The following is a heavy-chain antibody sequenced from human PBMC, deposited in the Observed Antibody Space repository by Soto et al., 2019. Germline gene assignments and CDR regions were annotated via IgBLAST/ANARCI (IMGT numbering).Heavy chain of an antibody. Sequence: SDTLSLTCTVSGASMSSGGYYWTWIRQSPGKGLEWIGYIYYSGSTYYNPSLESRVAISLDTSRSQFSLTLHSVTAADTAIYYCARDRHNNFFDPWGQGTLVNVSS. J-gene: IGHJ5*02. CDR2: IYYSGST. V-gene: IGHV4-31*03. CDR3: ARDRHNNFFDP. D-gene: IGHD6-6*01. CDR1: GASMSSGGYY.